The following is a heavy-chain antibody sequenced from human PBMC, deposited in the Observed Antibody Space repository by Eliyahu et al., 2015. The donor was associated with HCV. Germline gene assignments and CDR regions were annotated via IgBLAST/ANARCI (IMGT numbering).Heavy chain of an antibody. D-gene: IGHD5-12*01. CDR3: ARGGGYSGYDFSPIPLDY. Sequence: QVQLVQSGXEVKKPGASVKVSCKASGYXFTXYDINXVRXATGQGLXWMGWMNPNSGKTGYAQKFQGRVTMTRNTSIXTAYMELSSLRSEDTAVYYCARGGGYSGYDFSPIPLDYWGQGTLVTVSS. V-gene: IGHV1-8*01. CDR2: MNPNSGKT. J-gene: IGHJ4*02. CDR1: GYXFTXYD.